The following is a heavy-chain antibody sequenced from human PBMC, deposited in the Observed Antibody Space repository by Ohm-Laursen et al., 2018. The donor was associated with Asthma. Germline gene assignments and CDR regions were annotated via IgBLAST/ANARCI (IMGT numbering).Heavy chain of an antibody. J-gene: IGHJ4*02. Sequence: SLRLSCTASGFTFSTYAMNWVRQAPGKGLEWVAVISYDGSNKYYADSVKGRFTISRDNSKNTLYLQMNSLRAEDTAVYYCASTDYGDYVYWGQGTLVTVSS. CDR1: GFTFSTYA. CDR3: ASTDYGDYVY. V-gene: IGHV3-30-3*01. D-gene: IGHD4-17*01. CDR2: ISYDGSNK.